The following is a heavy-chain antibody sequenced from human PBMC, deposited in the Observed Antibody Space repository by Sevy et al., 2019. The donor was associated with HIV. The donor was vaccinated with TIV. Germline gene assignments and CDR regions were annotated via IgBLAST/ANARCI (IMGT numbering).Heavy chain of an antibody. D-gene: IGHD1-26*01. CDR1: GFIFSNYA. CDR2: FSANGGST. J-gene: IGHJ3*02. Sequence: GGSLRLSCVASGFIFSNYAMSWVRQAPGKGLEWVSGFSANGGSTKYADSVKGRFTISRDNSKNTLYLQMNSLRAEDTAVYYCAKDRIWELGDAFDIWGQGTMVTVSS. V-gene: IGHV3-23*01. CDR3: AKDRIWELGDAFDI.